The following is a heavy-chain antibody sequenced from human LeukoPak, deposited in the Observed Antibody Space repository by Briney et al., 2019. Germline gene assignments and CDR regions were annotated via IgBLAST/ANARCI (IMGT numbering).Heavy chain of an antibody. J-gene: IGHJ3*02. CDR1: GFTFDDYA. CDR3: AKDSVAGKGGAFDI. Sequence: GGSLRLSCAASGFTFDDYAMHWVRQAPGKGLDGVSLISWDGGSTYYADSVKGRFTISRDNRKNSLYLQMNRLRADDTAVYYCAKDSVAGKGGAFDIWGQGTMVTVSS. V-gene: IGHV3-43D*04. D-gene: IGHD6-19*01. CDR2: ISWDGGST.